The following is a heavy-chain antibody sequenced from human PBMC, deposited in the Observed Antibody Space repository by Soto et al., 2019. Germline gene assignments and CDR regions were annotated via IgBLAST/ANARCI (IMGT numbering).Heavy chain of an antibody. J-gene: IGHJ4*02. CDR1: GFIFSSYG. D-gene: IGHD3-10*01. CDR2: ISSSSIYI. CDR3: ARHRDPISGFFAY. V-gene: IGHV3-21*01. Sequence: GGSLRLSCAASGFIFSSYGMNWVRQAPGKGLEWVSSISSSSIYIYYADSMKGRFTISRDNAKNSLYLQMNSLRVEDTAVYYCARHRDPISGFFAYWAQGPLVTVSS.